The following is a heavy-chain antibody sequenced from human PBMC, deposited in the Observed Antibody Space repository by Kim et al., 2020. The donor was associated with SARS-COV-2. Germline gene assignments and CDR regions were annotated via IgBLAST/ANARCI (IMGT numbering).Heavy chain of an antibody. CDR1: GGSISSYY. CDR3: ARVSGALRYFDWSADHAFDI. CDR2: IYYSGST. J-gene: IGHJ3*02. D-gene: IGHD3-9*01. V-gene: IGHV4-59*01. Sequence: SETLSLTCTVSGGSISSYYWSWIRQPPGKGLEWIGYIYYSGSTNYNPSLKSRVTISVDTSKNQFSLKLSSVTAADTAVYYCARVSGALRYFDWSADHAFDIWGQGTMVTVSS.